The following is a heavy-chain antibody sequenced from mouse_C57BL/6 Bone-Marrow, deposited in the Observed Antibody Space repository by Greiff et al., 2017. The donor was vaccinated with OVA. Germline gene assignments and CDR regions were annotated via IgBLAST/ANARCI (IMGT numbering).Heavy chain of an antibody. J-gene: IGHJ3*01. Sequence: QVHVKQPGAELVKPGASVKMSCKASGYTFTSYWITWVKQRPGQGLEWIGDIYPGSGSTNYNEKFKSKATLTVDTSSSTAYMQLSSLTSEDSAVYYCVYSNYVLAYWGQGTLVTVSA. CDR2: IYPGSGST. D-gene: IGHD2-5*01. CDR3: VYSNYVLAY. CDR1: GYTFTSYW. V-gene: IGHV1-55*01.